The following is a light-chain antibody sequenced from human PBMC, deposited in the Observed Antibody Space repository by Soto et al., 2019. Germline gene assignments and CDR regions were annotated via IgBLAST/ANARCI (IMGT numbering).Light chain of an antibody. CDR3: QQYNSYSWT. Sequence: DIQMTQSPSTLSASVGDRVTITCRASQSISSWLAWYHQKPGKAPKLLIYDASSLERGVPSRFSGSGSGTEFTLTISSLQPDDFATYYCQQYNSYSWTFGQGTKVDIK. J-gene: IGKJ1*01. CDR2: DAS. V-gene: IGKV1-5*01. CDR1: QSISSW.